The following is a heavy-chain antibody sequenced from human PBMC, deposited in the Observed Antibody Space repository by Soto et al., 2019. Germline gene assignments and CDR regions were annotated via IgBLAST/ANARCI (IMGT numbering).Heavy chain of an antibody. J-gene: IGHJ4*02. CDR2: ISSNGRGT. Sequence: RASVKVSCKASGYTFTSYAMHWVRQAPEKGLEYVSAISSNGRGTYYANSVKGRFTISRDNSKNTLYLQMGSLRAEDMAVYYCARSPGYYYDTSGYPDYWGQGTLVTVSS. CDR3: ARSPGYYYDTSGYPDY. D-gene: IGHD3-22*01. CDR1: GYTFTSYA. V-gene: IGHV3-64*01.